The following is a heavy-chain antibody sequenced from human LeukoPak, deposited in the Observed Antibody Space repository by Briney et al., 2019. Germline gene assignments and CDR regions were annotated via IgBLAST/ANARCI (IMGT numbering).Heavy chain of an antibody. V-gene: IGHV3-74*01. D-gene: IGHD3-16*01. Sequence: PGGSLRLSCAASGFTFSSYWMHWVRQVPGKGLVWVSRINSDGSNTNYADPVKGRFTISRDNAKNTLFLQMNSLRAEDTAVFYCARDNRGSFDHWGQGTLVTVSS. J-gene: IGHJ4*02. CDR1: GFTFSSYW. CDR2: INSDGSNT. CDR3: ARDNRGSFDH.